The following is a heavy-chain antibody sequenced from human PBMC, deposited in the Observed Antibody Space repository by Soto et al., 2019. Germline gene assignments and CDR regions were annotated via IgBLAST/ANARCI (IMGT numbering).Heavy chain of an antibody. J-gene: IGHJ4*02. CDR2: INPSGGST. D-gene: IGHD5-12*01. CDR1: GYTFTSYY. CDR3: ASHRYSGYDLVS. V-gene: IGHV1-46*01. Sequence: GASVKVSCKASGYTFTSYYMHWVRQAPGQGLEWMGIINPSGGSTSYAQKFQGRVTMTRDTSTSTVYMELSSLRSEDTAVYYCASHRYSGYDLVSWGQGTLVTVSS.